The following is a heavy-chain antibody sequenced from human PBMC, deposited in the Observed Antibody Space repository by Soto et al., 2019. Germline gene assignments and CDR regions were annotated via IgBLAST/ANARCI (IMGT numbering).Heavy chain of an antibody. J-gene: IGHJ6*02. Sequence: ASVKVSCKASGGTFSSYAISWVRQAPGQGLEWMGGIIPIFGTANYAQKFQGRVTITADESTSTAYMELSSLRSEDTAVYYCASVEYSSSGRHYYYYYGMDVWGRGTTVTVSS. CDR1: GGTFSSYA. CDR3: ASVEYSSSGRHYYYYYGMDV. CDR2: IIPIFGTA. D-gene: IGHD6-6*01. V-gene: IGHV1-69*13.